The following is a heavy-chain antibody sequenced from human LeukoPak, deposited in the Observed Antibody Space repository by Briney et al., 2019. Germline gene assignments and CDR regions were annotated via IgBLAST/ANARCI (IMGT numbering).Heavy chain of an antibody. Sequence: GGSLRLSCAASGFTFSSYAMSWVRQAPGKGLEWVSSISSSSSYIYYADSVKGRFTISRDNAKNSLYLQVNSLRAEDTAVYYCARVHYGGNSGKFEFDYWGQGTVSTLSS. CDR3: ARVHYGGNSGKFEFDY. D-gene: IGHD4-23*01. J-gene: IGHJ4*02. V-gene: IGHV3-21*01. CDR2: ISSSSSYI. CDR1: GFTFSSYA.